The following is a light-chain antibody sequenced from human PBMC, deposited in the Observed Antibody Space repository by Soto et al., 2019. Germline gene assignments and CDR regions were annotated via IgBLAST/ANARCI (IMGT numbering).Light chain of an antibody. V-gene: IGKV3-20*01. Sequence: EIVLTQSPGTLSLSPGERATLSCRASQSVSSSYLAWYQQKPGQAPRLLIYGASSRATGIPDRFSGSGSGTDFTLTISRLEPEDFAVYYCQHYVSSPLTFGQGTRLEIK. CDR3: QHYVSSPLT. J-gene: IGKJ5*01. CDR2: GAS. CDR1: QSVSSSY.